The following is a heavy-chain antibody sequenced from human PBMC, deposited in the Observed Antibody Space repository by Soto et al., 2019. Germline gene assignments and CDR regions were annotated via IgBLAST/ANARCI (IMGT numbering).Heavy chain of an antibody. CDR2: SDPEHGET. CDR3: ASRSDYYD. V-gene: IGHV1-24*01. J-gene: IGHJ4*02. D-gene: IGHD1-26*01. Sequence: ASVKVACKVSGYTLTELSMHLVRQAPVKRLEWMGGSDPEHGETIYAQNFQGRLTMTKHTSTDTAYMGLSSLRSEDTAVYSCASRSDYYDWGPGTLVTVSS. CDR1: GYTLTELS.